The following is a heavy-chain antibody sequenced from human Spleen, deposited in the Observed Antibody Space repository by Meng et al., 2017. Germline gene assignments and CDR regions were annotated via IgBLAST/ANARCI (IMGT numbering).Heavy chain of an antibody. CDR3: ARPRRVIADFDY. D-gene: IGHD3-16*02. CDR2: IYYTGST. Sequence: QLQLQGSGPGLVKPSETLSLTCTVSGGSISSCSYYWGWIRQPPGKGLEWIGSIYYTGSTYYNPSLKSRVTISVDTSKNQFSLKLNSVTAADTAVYYCARPRRVIADFDYWGQGTLVTVSS. V-gene: IGHV4-39*01. CDR1: GGSISSCSYY. J-gene: IGHJ4*02.